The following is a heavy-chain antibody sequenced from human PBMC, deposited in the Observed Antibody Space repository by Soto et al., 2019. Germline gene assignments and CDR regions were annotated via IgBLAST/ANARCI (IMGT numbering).Heavy chain of an antibody. Sequence: KTSETLSLTCTVSGGSISSYYWSWIRQPPGKGLEWTGYIYYSGSTNYNPSLKSRVTISVDTSKNQFSLKLSSVTAADTAVYYCARAGSSWYFSSNYYYGMDVWGQGTTVTVSS. CDR1: GGSISSYY. D-gene: IGHD6-13*01. CDR3: ARAGSSWYFSSNYYYGMDV. CDR2: IYYSGST. V-gene: IGHV4-59*01. J-gene: IGHJ6*02.